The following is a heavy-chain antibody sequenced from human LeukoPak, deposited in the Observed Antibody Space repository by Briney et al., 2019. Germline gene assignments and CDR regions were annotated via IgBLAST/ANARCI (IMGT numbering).Heavy chain of an antibody. CDR2: ISGSDSST. CDR1: GFTFSIYA. D-gene: IGHD6-13*01. J-gene: IGHJ3*02. Sequence: PGGSLRLSCAASGFTFSIYAMSWVRQAPGKGLEWVSTISGSDSSTYYADSVKGRFTISRDNSKNTLYLQMNSLRAEDTAVYYCAKLIGADRLNGFHIWGQGTMVTVSS. V-gene: IGHV3-23*01. CDR3: AKLIGADRLNGFHI.